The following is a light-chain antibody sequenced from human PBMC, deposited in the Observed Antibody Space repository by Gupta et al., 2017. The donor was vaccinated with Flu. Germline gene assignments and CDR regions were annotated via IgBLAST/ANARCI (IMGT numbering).Light chain of an antibody. J-gene: IGKJ4*01. CDR2: AAS. CDR3: QQRDSTPFT. Sequence: DIQMTQSPSSLSASVGDRVTITCRASQSISSYLNWYQQKPGKAPKLLIYAASSLQSGVPSRFSGSGSGTDFTLTISRRQPEDFATYYCQQRDSTPFTFGRGTKVEIK. V-gene: IGKV1-39*01. CDR1: QSISSY.